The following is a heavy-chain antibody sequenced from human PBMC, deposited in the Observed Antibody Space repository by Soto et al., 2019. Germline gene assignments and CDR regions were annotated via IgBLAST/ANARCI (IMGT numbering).Heavy chain of an antibody. D-gene: IGHD2-15*01. V-gene: IGHV3-23*01. J-gene: IGHJ4*02. CDR2: ISGGGSGA. Sequence: EVQLLESRGGLVQPGGSLRLSCTASGFTFSDHAMTWVRQAPGKGLEWLSGISGGGSGAYYADSVKGRFTVSRANSNNTLFLQMDSLRVEDTAVYYCAIDLWWYTHWGQGTLVTVSS. CDR3: AIDLWWYTH. CDR1: GFTFSDHA.